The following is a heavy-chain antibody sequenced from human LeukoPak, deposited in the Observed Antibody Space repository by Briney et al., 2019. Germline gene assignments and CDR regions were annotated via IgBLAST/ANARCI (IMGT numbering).Heavy chain of an antibody. CDR2: INHSGST. CDR1: GFTFTSYS. CDR3: ARGLRVHHVVRGRKPNWFDP. D-gene: IGHD3-10*01. J-gene: IGHJ5*02. V-gene: IGHV4-34*01. Sequence: GSLRLSCAASGFTFTSYSMNWIRQPPGKGLEWIGEINHSGSTNYNPSLKSRVTISVDTSKNQFSLKLSSVTAADTAVYYCARGLRVHHVVRGRKPNWFDPWGQGTLVTVSS.